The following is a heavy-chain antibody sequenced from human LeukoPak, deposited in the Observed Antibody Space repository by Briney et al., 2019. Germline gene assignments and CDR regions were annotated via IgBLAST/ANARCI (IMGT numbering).Heavy chain of an antibody. CDR3: ARDGAHYYDSSGYYPRSSYNWFDP. J-gene: IGHJ5*02. V-gene: IGHV1-69*01. CDR1: GGTFSSYD. Sequence: SVKVSCKASGGTFSSYDISWVRQAPGQGLEWMGEIIPIFGTANYAQKFQGRVTITADESTSTAYMELSSLRSEDTAVYHCARDGAHYYDSSGYYPRSSYNWFDPWGQGTLVTVSS. D-gene: IGHD3-22*01. CDR2: IIPIFGTA.